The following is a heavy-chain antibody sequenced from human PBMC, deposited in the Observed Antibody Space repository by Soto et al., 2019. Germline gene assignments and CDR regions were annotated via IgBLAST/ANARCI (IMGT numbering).Heavy chain of an antibody. D-gene: IGHD3-16*01. J-gene: IGHJ6*02. V-gene: IGHV3-48*03. CDR3: ARLGTADYYYYYGMDV. Sequence: EVQLVESGGGLVQPGGSLRLSCAASGFTFSSYEMNWVRQAPGKGLEWVSYISSSGSTIYYADSVKGRFTISRDNAKNSLYLQMNSLRAEDTAVYYCARLGTADYYYYYGMDVWGQGTTVTVSS. CDR1: GFTFSSYE. CDR2: ISSSGSTI.